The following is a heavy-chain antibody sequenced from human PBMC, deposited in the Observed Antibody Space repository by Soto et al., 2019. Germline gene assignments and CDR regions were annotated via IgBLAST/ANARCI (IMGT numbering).Heavy chain of an antibody. CDR2: IYPSDGST. CDR1: GYSFASCY. Sequence: GASAEACCKASGYSFASCYRRWVRQAPGQGLEWMGIIYPSDGSTTYAQNFQGRVTMTRDTSTSTVYMELSSLRSEDTAVYYCARAQFPRDAFDIWGQGTLVTVSS. V-gene: IGHV1-46*01. CDR3: ARAQFPRDAFDI. J-gene: IGHJ3*02.